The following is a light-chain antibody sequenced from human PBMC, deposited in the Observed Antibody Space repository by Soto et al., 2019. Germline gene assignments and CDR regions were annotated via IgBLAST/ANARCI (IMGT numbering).Light chain of an antibody. CDR3: QQYDNLPLT. CDR1: QDIKNY. CDR2: DAS. J-gene: IGKJ4*01. Sequence: DIQMTQSPSSLSASVGDRVTITCQASQDIKNYLDWYQQKSGKAPKLLIYDASDLETGVPSRFSGSGSGTDFTFTINSLQPEDIATYYCQQYDNLPLTVGGGTKVDIK. V-gene: IGKV1-33*01.